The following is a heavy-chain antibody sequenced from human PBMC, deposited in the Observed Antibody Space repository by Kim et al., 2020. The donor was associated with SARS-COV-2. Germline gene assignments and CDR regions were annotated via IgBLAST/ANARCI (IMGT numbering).Heavy chain of an antibody. Sequence: SETLSLTCAVSGGSFSGFYWSWIRQPPGKGLEWIGEINHRGTINYNPSLKSRVTISADTSKNQFSLNLSSVTAADTAVYYCARGKVVPPMLGVRWFDPWGQGTLVTVSS. D-gene: IGHD2-2*01. CDR3: ARGKVVPPMLGVRWFDP. J-gene: IGHJ5*02. CDR2: INHRGTI. CDR1: GGSFSGFY. V-gene: IGHV4-34*01.